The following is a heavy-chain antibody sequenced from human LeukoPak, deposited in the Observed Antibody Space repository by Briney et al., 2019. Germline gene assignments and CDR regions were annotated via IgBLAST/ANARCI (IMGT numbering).Heavy chain of an antibody. CDR3: ARTNILSYYYYYGMDV. CDR1: GGSISIYY. Sequence: SETLSLTCTVSGGSISIYYWSWIRHPPGKGLEWMGYIYYSVSTNYNHSLKSRVTISVDTSKNQFSLKLSSGTAADTAVYYCARTNILSYYYYYGMDVWGQGTTVTVSS. J-gene: IGHJ6*02. V-gene: IGHV4-59*01. CDR2: IYYSVST. D-gene: IGHD3-9*01.